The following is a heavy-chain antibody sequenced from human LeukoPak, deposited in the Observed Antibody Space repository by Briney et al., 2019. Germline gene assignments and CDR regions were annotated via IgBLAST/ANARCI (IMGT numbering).Heavy chain of an antibody. CDR3: ARGNGGTMIVEVITQFDY. V-gene: IGHV4-39*07. CDR1: GGSISSSSYY. Sequence: SETLSLTCTVSGGSISSSSYYWGWIRQPPGKGLEWIGSIYYSGSTYYNPSLKSRVTISVGTSKNQFSLKLSSVTAADTAVYYCARGNGGTMIVEVITQFDYWGQGTLVTVSS. CDR2: IYYSGST. D-gene: IGHD3-22*01. J-gene: IGHJ4*02.